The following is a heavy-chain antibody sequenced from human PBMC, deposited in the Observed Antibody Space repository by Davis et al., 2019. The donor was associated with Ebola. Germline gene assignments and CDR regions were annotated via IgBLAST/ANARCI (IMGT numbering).Heavy chain of an antibody. CDR2: INPSGGST. V-gene: IGHV1-46*01. CDR3: ATDHLWYSSPRY. Sequence: AASVKVSCKASGYTFTSYYMHWVRQAPGQGLEWMGIINPSGGSTSYAQKFQGRVTMTTETSTSTAYMELRDLRSDDTAVYYCATDHLWYSSPRYWGQGTLVTVSS. CDR1: GYTFTSYY. D-gene: IGHD6-13*01. J-gene: IGHJ4*02.